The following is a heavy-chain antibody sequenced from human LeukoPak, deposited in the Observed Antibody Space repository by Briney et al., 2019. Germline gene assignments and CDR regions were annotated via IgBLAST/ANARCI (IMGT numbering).Heavy chain of an antibody. CDR1: GFTFSSYG. V-gene: IGHV3-30*02. Sequence: GGSLRLSCAASGFTFSSYGMHWVRQALGKGLEWVAFIRYDGSNKYYADSVKGRFAISRDNSKNTLYLQMNSLRAEDTAVYYCVRSRSNWFDPWGQGTLVTVSS. CDR2: IRYDGSNK. J-gene: IGHJ5*02. CDR3: VRSRSNWFDP.